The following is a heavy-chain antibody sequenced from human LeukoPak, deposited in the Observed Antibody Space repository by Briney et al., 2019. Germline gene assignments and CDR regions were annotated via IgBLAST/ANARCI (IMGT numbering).Heavy chain of an antibody. CDR1: GGSISSYY. Sequence: SETLSFTCTASGGSISSYYWTWIRQPPGKGLEWIGYIDYSGSTNYNPSLKSRVTISLDTSKNQFSLKLSSVTAADTAVYYCARPKGRDGYYYDAFDIWGQGTMVTVSS. J-gene: IGHJ3*02. CDR2: IDYSGST. V-gene: IGHV4-59*08. D-gene: IGHD5-24*01. CDR3: ARPKGRDGYYYDAFDI.